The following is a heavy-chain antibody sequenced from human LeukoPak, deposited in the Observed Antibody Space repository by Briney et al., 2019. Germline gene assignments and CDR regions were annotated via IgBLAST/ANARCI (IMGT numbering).Heavy chain of an antibody. CDR3: TRDQMNY. J-gene: IGHJ4*02. CDR2: IFSNGDT. CDR1: EFTVSRNY. V-gene: IGHV3-53*01. D-gene: IGHD5-24*01. Sequence: GGSLRLSCTPSEFTVSRNYTLWVRQAPGKGLEWVSLIFSNGDTHYADSVKGRFTISRDTSKNTVSLQMNSLRVEDTAMYYCTRDQMNYWGQGTLVTVSS.